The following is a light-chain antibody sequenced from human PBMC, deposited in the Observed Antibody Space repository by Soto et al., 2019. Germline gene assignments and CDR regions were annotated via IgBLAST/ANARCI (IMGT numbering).Light chain of an antibody. J-gene: IGKJ2*02. V-gene: IGKV3-11*01. CDR3: QQRGKWPST. CDR2: DAY. Sequence: EIVLTQSPATLSLSPGDRATLSCRASHNDGTHLAWYQHKGGQAPRLLIYDAYTRATGVGARFTGSGSATDFSLTITSREPEDFAVYYCQQRGKWPSTFGPGTKVEMK. CDR1: HNDGTH.